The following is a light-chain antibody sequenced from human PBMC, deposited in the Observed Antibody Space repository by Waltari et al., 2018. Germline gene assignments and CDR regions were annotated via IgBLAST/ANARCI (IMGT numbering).Light chain of an antibody. V-gene: IGKV3D-15*01. J-gene: IGKJ1*01. Sequence: ENVVTQSPGTLSVSPGERATLSCRTSPSIGSSLAWYQQKPGQSPRLLIYHASTRATGIPARFIGSGSETEFTLTISSLQSEDSAVYYCQQYNNWPPGTFGQGTRVEV. CDR1: PSIGSS. CDR2: HAS. CDR3: QQYNNWPPGT.